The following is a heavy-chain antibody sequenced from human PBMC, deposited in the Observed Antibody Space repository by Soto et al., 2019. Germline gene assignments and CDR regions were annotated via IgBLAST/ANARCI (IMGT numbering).Heavy chain of an antibody. J-gene: IGHJ6*02. CDR1: GLTFSSYA. CDR2: ISGSGGGT. V-gene: IGHV3-23*01. D-gene: IGHD3-3*01. CDR3: AKFETRRYYDFWSGYPGYYYYYGMDV. Sequence: EVQLLESGGGLVQPGGSLRLSCAASGLTFSSYAMSWVRQAPGKGLEWVPAISGSGGGTYYADSVKGRFTISRDNSKNTLYLQMSSLRAEDTAVYYCAKFETRRYYDFWSGYPGYYYYYGMDVWGQGTTVTVSS.